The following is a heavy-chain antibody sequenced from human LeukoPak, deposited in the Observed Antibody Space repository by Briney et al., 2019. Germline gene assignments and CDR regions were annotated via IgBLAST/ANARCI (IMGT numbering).Heavy chain of an antibody. CDR2: INPNSGGT. CDR1: GYTFTGYY. J-gene: IGHJ5*02. CDR3: ARVGDYDFWGGYYTNWFDP. D-gene: IGHD3-3*01. Sequence: ASVKVSCKASGYTFTGYYMHWVRQAPGQGLEWMGWINPNSGGTNYAQKFQGRVTMTRATSISTAYMELSRLRSDDTAVYYCARVGDYDFWGGYYTNWFDPWGQGTLVTVFS. V-gene: IGHV1-2*02.